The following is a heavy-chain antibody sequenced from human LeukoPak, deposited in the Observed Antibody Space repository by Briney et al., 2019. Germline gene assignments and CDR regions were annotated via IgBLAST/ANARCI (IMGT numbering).Heavy chain of an antibody. D-gene: IGHD6-13*01. CDR1: GYTFTSYG. CDR2: ISAYNGNT. CDR3: ASRQEYSSSWYLFDY. J-gene: IGHJ4*02. Sequence: GASAKVSCKASGYTFTSYGISWVRQAPGQGLEWMGWISAYNGNTNYAQKLQGRVTMTTDTSTSTAYMELRSLRSDDTAVYYCASRQEYSSSWYLFDYWGQGTLVTVSS. V-gene: IGHV1-18*01.